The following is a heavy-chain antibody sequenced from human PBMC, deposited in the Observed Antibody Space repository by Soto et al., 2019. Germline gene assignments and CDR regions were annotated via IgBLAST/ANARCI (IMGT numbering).Heavy chain of an antibody. CDR2: ISWNSGSI. D-gene: IGHD4-17*01. Sequence: EVQLVESGGGLVQPGRSLRLSCAASGFTFDDYAMHWVRQAPGKGLEWVSGISWNSGSIGYADSVKGRFTISRDNAKNSLYLQMNSLRAEDTALYYCAKDLSLDYGDAFDIWGQGTMVTVSS. J-gene: IGHJ3*02. CDR1: GFTFDDYA. CDR3: AKDLSLDYGDAFDI. V-gene: IGHV3-9*01.